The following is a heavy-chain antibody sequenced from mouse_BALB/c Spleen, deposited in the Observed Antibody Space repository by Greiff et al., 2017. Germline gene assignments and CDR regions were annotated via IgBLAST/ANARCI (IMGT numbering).Heavy chain of an antibody. V-gene: IGHV5-6*02. CDR2: ISSGGSYT. CDR3: ARRGIPTNAMDY. J-gene: IGHJ4*01. Sequence: EVKVVESGGDLVKPGGSLKLSCAASGFTFSSYGMSWVRQTPDKRLEWVATISSGGSYTYYPDSVKGRFTISRDNAKNTLYLQMSSLKSEDTAMYYCARRGIPTNAMDYWGQGTSVTVSS. CDR1: GFTFSSYG.